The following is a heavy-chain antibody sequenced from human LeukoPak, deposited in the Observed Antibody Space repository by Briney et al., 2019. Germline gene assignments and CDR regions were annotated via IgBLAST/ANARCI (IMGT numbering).Heavy chain of an antibody. D-gene: IGHD2-21*02. J-gene: IGHJ4*02. CDR2: IYYSGGT. CDR1: GGSISSYD. Sequence: SETLSLTCIVSGGSISSYDWSWIRQPPGKGLEWIGYIYYSGGTNYNASLKSRVTISVDTSKNQVSLKLNSVTAADTAVYYCARRPYCGGDCYYDYWGQGTLVTVSS. V-gene: IGHV4-59*01. CDR3: ARRPYCGGDCYYDY.